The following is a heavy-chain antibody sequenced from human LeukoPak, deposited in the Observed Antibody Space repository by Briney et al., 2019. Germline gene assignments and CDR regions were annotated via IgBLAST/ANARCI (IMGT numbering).Heavy chain of an antibody. CDR1: HYTFSNYG. Sequence: ASVKVSCKASHYTFSNYGISWVRQAPGQGREWMGWINTYNGNTNYTQKLQGRVTMTTDTSTSTAYMELRSLRSDDTAVYYCARGQSITMILGFDYWGQGTLVTVSS. CDR2: INTYNGNT. V-gene: IGHV1-18*01. J-gene: IGHJ4*02. D-gene: IGHD3-22*01. CDR3: ARGQSITMILGFDY.